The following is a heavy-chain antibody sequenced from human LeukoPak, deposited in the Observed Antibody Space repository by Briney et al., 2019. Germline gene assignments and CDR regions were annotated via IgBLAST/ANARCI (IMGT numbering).Heavy chain of an antibody. Sequence: SETLSLTCTVSGGSISSYYWSWIRQPPGKGLEWIGEINHSGSTNYNPSLKSRVTISVDTSKNQFSLKLSSVTAADTAVYYCARVRITMVRGSGPSWFDPWGQGTLVTVSS. CDR3: ARVRITMVRGSGPSWFDP. CDR1: GGSISSYY. J-gene: IGHJ5*02. D-gene: IGHD3-10*01. V-gene: IGHV4-34*01. CDR2: INHSGST.